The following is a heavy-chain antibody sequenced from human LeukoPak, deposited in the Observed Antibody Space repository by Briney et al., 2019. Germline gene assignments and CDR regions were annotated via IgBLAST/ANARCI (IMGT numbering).Heavy chain of an antibody. J-gene: IGHJ5*02. Sequence: ASVKVSCKASGYSSTYVFTTYPIHWVRQAPGQGLEWLGMINLRGDATIYAQKFQGRVTMTSDSSTTTFYMELSSLKSEDTGLYYCARKWSSRDWFDPWGQGTLVTVSS. V-gene: IGHV1-46*01. CDR2: INLRGDAT. CDR1: GYSSTYVFTTYP. D-gene: IGHD2-8*01. CDR3: ARKWSSRDWFDP.